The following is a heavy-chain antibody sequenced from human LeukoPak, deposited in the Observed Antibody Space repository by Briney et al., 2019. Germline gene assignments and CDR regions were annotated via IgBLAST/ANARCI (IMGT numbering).Heavy chain of an antibody. D-gene: IGHD6-19*01. Sequence: GRSLRLSCAASGFTFSSYGMHWVRQAPGKGLEWVAVISYDGSNKYYADSVKGRFTISRDNSKNTLYLQMNSLRAEDTAVYYCAKEWLEARVIDYWGQGTLVTVSS. J-gene: IGHJ4*02. CDR3: AKEWLEARVIDY. CDR2: ISYDGSNK. V-gene: IGHV3-30*18. CDR1: GFTFSSYG.